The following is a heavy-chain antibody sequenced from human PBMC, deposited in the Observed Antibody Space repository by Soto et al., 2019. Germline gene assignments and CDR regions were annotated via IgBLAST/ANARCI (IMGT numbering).Heavy chain of an antibody. CDR3: TRDSDVPLGYCSSTSCPTDYYYYGMDV. V-gene: IGHV3-49*03. CDR1: GFTFGDYA. D-gene: IGHD2-2*01. Sequence: PGGSLRLSCTASGFTFGDYAMSWFRQAPGKGLEWVGFIRSKAYGGTTEYAASVKGRFTISRDDSKSIAYLQMNSLKTEDTAVYYCTRDSDVPLGYCSSTSCPTDYYYYGMDVWGQGTTVTVSS. CDR2: IRSKAYGGTT. J-gene: IGHJ6*02.